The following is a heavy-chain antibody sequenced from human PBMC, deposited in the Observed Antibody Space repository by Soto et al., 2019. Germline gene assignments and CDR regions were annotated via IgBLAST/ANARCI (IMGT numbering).Heavy chain of an antibody. CDR3: AKRTVGDH. CDR2: ISDSGGNT. V-gene: IGHV3-23*01. CDR1: GFTFNSYA. D-gene: IGHD1-26*01. J-gene: IGHJ4*02. Sequence: PGGSLRLSCAASGFTFNSYAMSWVRQAPGKGLEWVSTISDSGGNTYYVDSVKGRFTISRDNSKNTLYLQMNSLRAEDTAVYYCAKRTVGDHWGQGTLVTVSS.